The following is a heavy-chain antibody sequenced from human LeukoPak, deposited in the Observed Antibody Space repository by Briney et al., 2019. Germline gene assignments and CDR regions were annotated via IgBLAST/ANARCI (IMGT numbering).Heavy chain of an antibody. J-gene: IGHJ6*02. Sequence: PGGSLRLSCAPSGFTFSSYSMNWVRQAPGKGLEWVSSISSSSSYIYYADSVKGRFTISRDNSKNTLYLQMNSLRAEDTAVYYCAKCLASGYSEVDGMDVWGQGTTVTVSS. CDR1: GFTFSSYS. CDR2: ISSSSSYI. D-gene: IGHD5-18*01. CDR3: AKCLASGYSEVDGMDV. V-gene: IGHV3-21*04.